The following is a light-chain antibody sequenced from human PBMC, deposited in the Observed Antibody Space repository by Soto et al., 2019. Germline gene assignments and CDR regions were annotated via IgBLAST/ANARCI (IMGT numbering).Light chain of an antibody. V-gene: IGLV2-14*01. CDR1: SSDIGGYNY. CDR2: EVS. CDR3: SSYTNSDTWV. J-gene: IGLJ3*02. Sequence: QSVLTQPASVSGSPGQSITISCTGSSSDIGGYNYVSWYQQYPGKAPKLMIYEVSNRPSGISNRFSASKSGNTASLTISGLQAEDESDYYCSSYTNSDTWVFGGGTKVT.